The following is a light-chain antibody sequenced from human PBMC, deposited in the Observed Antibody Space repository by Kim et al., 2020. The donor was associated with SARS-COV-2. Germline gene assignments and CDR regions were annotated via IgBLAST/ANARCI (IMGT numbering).Light chain of an antibody. CDR2: QDY. CDR1: ELGERL. V-gene: IGLV3-1*01. J-gene: IGLJ1*01. CDR3: QAWDSTFYV. Sequence: VSPGQTASITGSGHELGERLVCWYQQKPGQAPELVMYQDYKRPAGIPERFSGSNSGNTATLTISGTQATDEADYYWQAWDSTFYVFGTGTKVTVL.